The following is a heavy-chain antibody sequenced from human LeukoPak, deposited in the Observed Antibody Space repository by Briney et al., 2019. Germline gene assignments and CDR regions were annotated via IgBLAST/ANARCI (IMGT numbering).Heavy chain of an antibody. CDR3: ARRDGSGSYYWFDY. CDR1: GYTFTTYD. V-gene: IGHV1-8*01. D-gene: IGHD3-10*01. CDR2: MNPNSGNT. Sequence: ASVKVSCKASGYTFTTYDINWVRQATGHGLEWMGWMNPNSGNTGYAQKFQGRVTMTRNTSISTAYMELSSLRSEDTAVYYCARRDGSGSYYWFDYWGQGTLVTVSS. J-gene: IGHJ4*02.